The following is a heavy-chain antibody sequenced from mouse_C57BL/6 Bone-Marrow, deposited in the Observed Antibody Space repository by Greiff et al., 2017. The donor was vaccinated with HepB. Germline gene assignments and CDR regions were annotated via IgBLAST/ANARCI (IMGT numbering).Heavy chain of an antibody. Sequence: EVKLVESGGGLVQPGESLKLSCESNEYEFPSHDMSWVRKTPEKRLELVAAISSDGGSTYYPDTMERRFIISRDNTKKTLYLQMSSLRSEDTALYYCARQGYSNYFWYFDVWGTGTTVTVSS. D-gene: IGHD2-5*01. CDR2: ISSDGGST. CDR3: ARQGYSNYFWYFDV. J-gene: IGHJ1*03. V-gene: IGHV5-2*01. CDR1: EYEFPSHD.